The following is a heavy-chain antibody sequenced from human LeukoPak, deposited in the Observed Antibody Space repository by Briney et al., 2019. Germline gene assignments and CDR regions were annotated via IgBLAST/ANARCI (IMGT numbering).Heavy chain of an antibody. CDR1: GGSITSDGYY. CDR3: ARRNERRAPGAFDI. V-gene: IGHV4-39*02. D-gene: IGHD1-1*01. J-gene: IGHJ3*02. Sequence: PSETLSLTCTVSGGSITSDGYYWGWIRQPSGKGLEWIGSIYPGVTTHYKPSLKSRVTISVDTSKNHFSLKLTSVTAADTAVYYCARRNERRAPGAFDIWGQGTMVTVSS. CDR2: IYPGVTT.